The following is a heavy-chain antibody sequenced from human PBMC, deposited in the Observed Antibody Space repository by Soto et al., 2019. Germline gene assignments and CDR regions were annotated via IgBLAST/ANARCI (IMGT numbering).Heavy chain of an antibody. D-gene: IGHD4-17*01. CDR3: ARVTTRGGY. CDR2: IKQDGSEK. V-gene: IGHV3-7*01. J-gene: IGHJ4*02. Sequence: EVQLVESGGGLVQPGGSLRLSCAASGFRFRDYWMYWVRQPPGKGLEWVANIKQDGSEKYYVDSVKGRFTISRDNARNSLFLQMDSLRAEDTAVYFCARVTTRGGYWGQGTLVTVSS. CDR1: GFRFRDYW.